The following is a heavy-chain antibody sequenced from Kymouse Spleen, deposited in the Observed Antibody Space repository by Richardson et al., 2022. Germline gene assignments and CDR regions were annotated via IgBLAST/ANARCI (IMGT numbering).Heavy chain of an antibody. CDR2: INHSGST. J-gene: IGHJ5*02. D-gene: IGHD1-1*01,IGHD1-20*01. CDR3: ARGGVGLERRWFDP. Sequence: QVQLQQWGAGLLKPSETLSLTCAVYGGSFSGYYWSWIRQPPGKGLEWIGEINHSGSTNYNPSLKSRVTISVDTSKNQFSLKLSSVTAADTAVYYCARGGVGLERRWFDPWGQGTLVTVSS. V-gene: IGHV4-34*01. CDR1: GGSFSGYY.